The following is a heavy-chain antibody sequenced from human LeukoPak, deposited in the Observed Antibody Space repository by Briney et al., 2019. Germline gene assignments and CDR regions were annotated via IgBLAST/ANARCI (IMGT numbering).Heavy chain of an antibody. V-gene: IGHV1-69*06. D-gene: IGHD3-10*01. CDR1: GYTFTGYY. J-gene: IGHJ4*02. Sequence: ASVKVSCKASGYTFTGYYMHWVRQAPGQGLEWMGGIIPIFGTANYAQKFRGRVTITADKSTRTAYMELSSLRSEDTAVYYCARDSVEGYYGSGVFDYWGQGTLVTVSS. CDR3: ARDSVEGYYGSGVFDY. CDR2: IIPIFGTA.